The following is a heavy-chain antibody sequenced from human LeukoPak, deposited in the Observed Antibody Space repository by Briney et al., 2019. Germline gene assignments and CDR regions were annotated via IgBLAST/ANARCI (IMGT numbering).Heavy chain of an antibody. CDR3: ARRYSSSSPAAFDI. CDR2: INSDGSST. J-gene: IGHJ3*02. V-gene: IGHV3-74*01. Sequence: GGSLRLSCAASGFTFSSYWMHWVRQAPGKGLVWVSRINSDGSSTSYADSVKGRFTISRDNAKNSLYLQMNSLRAEDTAIYYCARRYSSSSPAAFDIWGQGTMVTVSS. CDR1: GFTFSSYW. D-gene: IGHD6-6*01.